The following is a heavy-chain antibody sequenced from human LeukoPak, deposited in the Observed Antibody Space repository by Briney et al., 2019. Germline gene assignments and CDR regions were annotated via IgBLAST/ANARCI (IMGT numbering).Heavy chain of an antibody. Sequence: SETLSLTCTVSGGSISSSSYYWGWIRQPPGKGLEWIGSIYYSGSTYYNPSLKSRVTISVDTSKNQFSLKLSSVTAADTAVYYCAREDGQQLEKYNWFDPWGQGTLVTVSS. J-gene: IGHJ5*02. D-gene: IGHD6-13*01. V-gene: IGHV4-39*02. CDR3: AREDGQQLEKYNWFDP. CDR2: IYYSGST. CDR1: GGSISSSSYY.